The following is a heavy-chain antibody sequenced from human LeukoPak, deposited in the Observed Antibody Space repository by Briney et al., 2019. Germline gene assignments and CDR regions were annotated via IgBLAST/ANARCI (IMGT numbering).Heavy chain of an antibody. D-gene: IGHD3-10*01. Sequence: GTSVKVSCKASGFTFTSSAVPWVRQARGQRLEWIGWIVVGSGNTNYAQKFQERVTITRDMSTSTAYMELSSLRSEDTAVYYCAAGWLEEGLGYWGQGTLVTVSS. CDR3: AAGWLEEGLGY. V-gene: IGHV1-58*01. J-gene: IGHJ4*02. CDR1: GFTFTSSA. CDR2: IVVGSGNT.